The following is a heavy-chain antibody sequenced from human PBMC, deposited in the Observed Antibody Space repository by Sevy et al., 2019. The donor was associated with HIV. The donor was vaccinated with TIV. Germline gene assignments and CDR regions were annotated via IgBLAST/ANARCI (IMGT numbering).Heavy chain of an antibody. V-gene: IGHV3-7*01. J-gene: IGHJ4*02. CDR1: GFTFSTYW. CDR3: VGEGGGGYSYSLDS. Sequence: GGSLRLSCAASGFTFSTYWMSWVRQAPGKGLEWVATMKQDGSEKDYVDSVKGRFTISRDNAKNSLYLQMNSLRGEDTAVYYGVGEGGGGYSYSLDSWGQGTLVTVSS. D-gene: IGHD5-18*01. CDR2: MKQDGSEK.